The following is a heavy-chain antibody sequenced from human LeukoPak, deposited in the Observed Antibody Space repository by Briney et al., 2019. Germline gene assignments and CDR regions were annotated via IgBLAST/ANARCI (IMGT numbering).Heavy chain of an antibody. CDR1: GFSLTSYW. D-gene: IGHD2-15*01. Sequence: GGSLRLSCAASGFSLTSYWMHWVRQAPGKGLVWVSRINSDGRTISYADPVKGRFTISRDNAKNTVYLQMNSLRVEDTAVYYCASGYCSGGNCYSGWGQGTLVTVSS. J-gene: IGHJ4*02. V-gene: IGHV3-74*01. CDR3: ASGYCSGGNCYSG. CDR2: INSDGRTI.